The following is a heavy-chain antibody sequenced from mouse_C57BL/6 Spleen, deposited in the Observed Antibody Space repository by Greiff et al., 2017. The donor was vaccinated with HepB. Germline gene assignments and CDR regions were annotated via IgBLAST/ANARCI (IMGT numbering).Heavy chain of an antibody. Sequence: DVKLVESGPGMVKPSQSLSLTCTVTGYSITSGYDWHWIRHFPGNKLEWMGYISYSGSTNYNPSLKSRISITHDTSKNHFFLKLNSVTTEDTATYYCARADYDEYYYAMDYWGQGTSVTVSS. CDR3: ARADYDEYYYAMDY. J-gene: IGHJ4*01. D-gene: IGHD2-4*01. V-gene: IGHV3-1*01. CDR1: GYSITSGYD. CDR2: ISYSGST.